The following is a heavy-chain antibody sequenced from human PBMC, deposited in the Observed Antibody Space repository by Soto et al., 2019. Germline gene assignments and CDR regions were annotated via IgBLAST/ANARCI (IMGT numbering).Heavy chain of an antibody. Sequence: ASVKVSCKASGYTFTSYGISWVRQAPGQGLEWMGWISAYNGNTNYAQKLQGRVTMTTDTSTSTAYMELRSLRSDDTAVYYCARRILSSSWYGVDYWGQGTLVTVYS. D-gene: IGHD6-13*01. CDR2: ISAYNGNT. CDR1: GYTFTSYG. J-gene: IGHJ4*02. V-gene: IGHV1-18*01. CDR3: ARRILSSSWYGVDY.